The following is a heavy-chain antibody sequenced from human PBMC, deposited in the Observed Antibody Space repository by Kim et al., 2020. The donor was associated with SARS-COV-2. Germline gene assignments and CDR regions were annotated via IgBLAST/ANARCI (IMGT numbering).Heavy chain of an antibody. CDR1: GFTFSSYA. Sequence: GGSLRLSCSASGFTFSSYAMHWVRQAPGKGLEYVSAISSNGGSTYYADSVKGRFTISRDNSKNTLYLQMSSLRAEDTAVYYCVKEGAAPVYYYYGMDVWGQGTTVTVSS. CDR3: VKEGAAPVYYYYGMDV. D-gene: IGHD6-6*01. CDR2: ISSNGGST. V-gene: IGHV3-64D*09. J-gene: IGHJ6*02.